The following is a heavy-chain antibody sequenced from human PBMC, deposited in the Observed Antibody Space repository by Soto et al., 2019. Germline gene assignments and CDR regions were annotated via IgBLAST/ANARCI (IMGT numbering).Heavy chain of an antibody. CDR3: AKESRDYNAFDI. D-gene: IGHD4-4*01. CDR1: GFTFDDYA. CDR2: ISWNSGSI. V-gene: IGHV3-9*01. Sequence: DVQLVESGGGLVQPGRSLRLSCAASGFTFDDYAMHWVRQAPGKGLEWVSGISWNSGSIGYADSVKGRFTISRDNAKNSLYLQMNSLRAEDTALYYCAKESRDYNAFDIWGQGTMVTVSS. J-gene: IGHJ3*02.